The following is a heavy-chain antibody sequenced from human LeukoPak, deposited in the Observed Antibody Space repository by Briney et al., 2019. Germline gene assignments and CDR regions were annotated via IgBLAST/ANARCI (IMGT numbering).Heavy chain of an antibody. CDR1: GGSISSYY. V-gene: IGHV4-59*01. J-gene: IGHJ4*02. Sequence: SETLSLTCTVSGGSISSYYWSWIRQAPGKGLEWIGYIYYSGRTNYNPSLKSRVTISVDTSKNQVPLKLSSVTAADSAVYYCARSTVADYWGQGTLVTVSS. CDR3: ARSTVADY. CDR2: IYYSGRT. D-gene: IGHD2-2*01.